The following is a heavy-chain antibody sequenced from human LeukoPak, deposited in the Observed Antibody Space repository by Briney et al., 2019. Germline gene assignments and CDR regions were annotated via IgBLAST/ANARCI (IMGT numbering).Heavy chain of an antibody. CDR1: GGSISSSSYY. V-gene: IGHV4-39*07. CDR3: ARDLPTYYDFWSGYYQPAYFDY. Sequence: SETLSLTCTVSGGSISSSSYYWGWIRQPPGKGLEWIGSIYYSGSTYYNPSLKSRVTISVDTSKNQFSLKLSSVTAADTAVYYCARDLPTYYDFWSGYYQPAYFDYWGQGTLVTVSS. CDR2: IYYSGST. J-gene: IGHJ4*02. D-gene: IGHD3-3*01.